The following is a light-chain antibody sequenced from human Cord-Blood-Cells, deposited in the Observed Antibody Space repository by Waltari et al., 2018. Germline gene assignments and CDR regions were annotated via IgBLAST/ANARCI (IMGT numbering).Light chain of an antibody. CDR2: AAS. CDR1: QSISSY. J-gene: IGKJ3*01. V-gene: IGKV1-39*01. CDR3: QQSYSTPLT. Sequence: DIQMTQSPSSLSASVGDRVTITCRSRQSISSYLNGYQQKPGKAPKLLLYAASSLQSGVPSRCSGSGSGTDFTLTISSLQPEDFATYYCQQSYSTPLTFGPGTKVDIK.